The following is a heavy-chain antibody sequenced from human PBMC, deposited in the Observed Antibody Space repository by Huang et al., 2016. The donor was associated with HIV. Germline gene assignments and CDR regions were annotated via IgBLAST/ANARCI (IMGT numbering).Heavy chain of an antibody. J-gene: IGHJ3*02. D-gene: IGHD3-16*01. CDR2: VNHCGSA. V-gene: IGHV4-34*01. CDR3: ARSLMGEDPFDI. Sequence: QVRLHQWGTGLVRPSETLSLTCAVYGGPLSGHYWSWVRLPPGGSLEWLGEVNHCGSANYNPSLKRRLAMSIDTSKKQFSLKLGSVTAADTALYYCARSLMGEDPFDIWGQGTLVTVSS. CDR1: GGPLSGHY.